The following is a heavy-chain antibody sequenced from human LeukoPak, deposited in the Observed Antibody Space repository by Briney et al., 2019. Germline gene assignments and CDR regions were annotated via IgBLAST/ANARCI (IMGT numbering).Heavy chain of an antibody. CDR3: ARAPRLLDS. J-gene: IGHJ4*02. Sequence: SETLSLTCAVYGGSFSGYYWSWIRQPPGKGLEWIGEINHSGSTNYNPSLKSRATISIDAFKNQVSLRLSSVTAADTAVYYCARAPRLLDSWGQGILVTVSS. CDR1: GGSFSGYY. CDR2: INHSGST. V-gene: IGHV4-34*01. D-gene: IGHD1-1*01.